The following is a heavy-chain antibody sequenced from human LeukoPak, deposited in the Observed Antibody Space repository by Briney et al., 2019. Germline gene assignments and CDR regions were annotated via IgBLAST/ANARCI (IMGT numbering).Heavy chain of an antibody. J-gene: IGHJ4*02. CDR2: ISGSGGST. CDR1: GFTFSSYA. V-gene: IGHV3-23*01. Sequence: GGSLRLSCAASGFTFSSYAMSWVRQAPGKGLEWVSAISGSGGSTYYADSVKGRFTISRDNSKNTLYLQMNSLRAEDTAVYYRAKDGTVLWFGELGGYFDYWGQGTLVTVSS. D-gene: IGHD3-10*01. CDR3: AKDGTVLWFGELGGYFDY.